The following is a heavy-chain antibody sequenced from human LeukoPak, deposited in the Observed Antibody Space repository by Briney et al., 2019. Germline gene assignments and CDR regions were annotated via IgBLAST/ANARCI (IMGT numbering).Heavy chain of an antibody. Sequence: PSETLSLTCTVSGGSISSYYWSWIRQPPGKGLEWIGYIYYSGSTNYNPSLKSRVTISVDTSKNQFSLKLSSVTAADTAVYYCARVIVAIFSVVTGFDYWGQGTLVTVSS. V-gene: IGHV4-59*12. CDR2: IYYSGST. CDR1: GGSISSYY. D-gene: IGHD3-3*01. CDR3: ARVIVAIFSVVTGFDY. J-gene: IGHJ4*02.